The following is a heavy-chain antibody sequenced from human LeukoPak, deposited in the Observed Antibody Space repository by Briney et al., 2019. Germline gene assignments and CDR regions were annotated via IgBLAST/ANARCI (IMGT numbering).Heavy chain of an antibody. Sequence: GRSLRLSCAASGFTFSSYAMHWVRQAPGKGLEWVAVISYDGSNKYYADSVKGRFTISRDNAKNSLYLQMNSLRAEDTALYYCAKGGYYYDSSGYSNDAFDIWGQGTMVTVSS. J-gene: IGHJ3*02. D-gene: IGHD3-22*01. V-gene: IGHV3-30-3*01. CDR3: AKGGYYYDSSGYSNDAFDI. CDR1: GFTFSSYA. CDR2: ISYDGSNK.